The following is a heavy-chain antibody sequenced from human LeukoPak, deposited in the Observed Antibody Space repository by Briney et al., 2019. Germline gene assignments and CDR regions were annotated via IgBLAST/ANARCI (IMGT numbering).Heavy chain of an antibody. V-gene: IGHV3-21*01. CDR2: ISSSSSYI. CDR1: GFTFSSYS. J-gene: IGHJ4*02. D-gene: IGHD5-18*01. Sequence: GGSLRLSCAASGFTFSSYSMNWVRQAPGKGLEWVSSISSSSSYIYYADSVKGRFTISRDNAKNSLYLQMNSLRAEDTAVNYCARDMDTAMVTGSPFDYWGQGTLVTVSS. CDR3: ARDMDTAMVTGSPFDY.